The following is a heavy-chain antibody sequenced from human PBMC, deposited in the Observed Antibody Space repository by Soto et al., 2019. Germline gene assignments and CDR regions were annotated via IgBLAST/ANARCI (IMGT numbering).Heavy chain of an antibody. J-gene: IGHJ4*02. Sequence: QVQLQESGPGLVKPSETLSLTCSISGGSISDYQWNWIRQPPGKGLEWIGYIYYSGRTNYNPSLKSRLTISQDTSTRQFSLRLRSVTAADTAVYYWARRRGLGEMSPYLDYWGQGALVNVSS. CDR2: IYYSGRT. CDR3: ARRRGLGEMSPYLDY. CDR1: GGSISDYQ. V-gene: IGHV4-59*01. D-gene: IGHD3-16*01.